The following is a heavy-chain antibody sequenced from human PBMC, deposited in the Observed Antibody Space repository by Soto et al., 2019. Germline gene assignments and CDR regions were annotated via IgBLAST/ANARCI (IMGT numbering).Heavy chain of an antibody. CDR2: IYGGFTT. Sequence: PGGSLRLSCAASGLTVSSTYWTWVRQAPGKGLEWVSVIYGGFTTSYEAPVKGRFTISRDNSKNTVFLQMNSLRGEDTAVYYCARDRIEAAGTPRFNYYYGMDVWGQGTTVTVSS. D-gene: IGHD6-13*01. CDR3: ARDRIEAAGTPRFNYYYGMDV. CDR1: GLTVSSTY. J-gene: IGHJ6*02. V-gene: IGHV3-53*01.